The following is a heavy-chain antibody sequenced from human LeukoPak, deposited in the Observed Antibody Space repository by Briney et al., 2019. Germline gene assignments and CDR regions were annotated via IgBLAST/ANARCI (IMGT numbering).Heavy chain of an antibody. CDR1: GYTFTSYY. Sequence: ASVKVSCKASGYTFTSYYMHWVRQAPGQGLEWMGWISPNSGGTNYAQKFQGRVTMTRDTSISTAYMELSRLRSDDTAVYYCATSQGGGWYYFDYWGQGTLVTVSS. D-gene: IGHD6-19*01. CDR3: ATSQGGGWYYFDY. V-gene: IGHV1-2*02. CDR2: ISPNSGGT. J-gene: IGHJ4*02.